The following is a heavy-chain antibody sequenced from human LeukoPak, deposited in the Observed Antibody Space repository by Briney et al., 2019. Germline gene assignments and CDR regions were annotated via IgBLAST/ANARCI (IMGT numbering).Heavy chain of an antibody. V-gene: IGHV1-69*05. CDR2: IIPVFSTA. Sequence: ASVKVSCRASGGTFSSYAISWVRQAPGQGLEWMGGIIPVFSTANYAQKFQGRVTITTDESTSTAYMELSSLRSEDTAVYYCARGVNNWFDPWGQGTLVTVSS. D-gene: IGHD4-11*01. CDR1: GGTFSSYA. J-gene: IGHJ5*02. CDR3: ARGVNNWFDP.